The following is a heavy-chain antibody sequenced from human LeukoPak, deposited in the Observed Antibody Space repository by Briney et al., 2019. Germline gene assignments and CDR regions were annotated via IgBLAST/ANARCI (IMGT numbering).Heavy chain of an antibody. J-gene: IGHJ3*02. D-gene: IGHD3-9*01. CDR1: GYTFTGYY. CDR3: ARETPDTDAFDI. V-gene: IGHV1-2*02. Sequence: ASVKVSCKASGYTFTGYYIHWVRQAPGQGLEWMGWINPNSGGTNYAQKFQGRVTMTRDTSISTAYMELSRLRSDDTAVYYCARETPDTDAFDIWGQGTMVTVSS. CDR2: INPNSGGT.